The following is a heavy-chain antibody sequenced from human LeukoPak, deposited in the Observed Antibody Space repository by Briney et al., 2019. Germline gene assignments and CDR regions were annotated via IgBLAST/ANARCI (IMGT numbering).Heavy chain of an antibody. Sequence: GGSLRLSCAASGFTFSSCAMTWVRQAPGKGLEWVSGISGSGVSTYYADSVKGRFTISRENSRNTLYLQMNSLRVEDTAVYYCAKGLRGYYYYAMDVWGQGTTVTVSS. CDR2: ISGSGVST. CDR1: GFTFSSCA. J-gene: IGHJ6*02. CDR3: AKGLRGYYYYAMDV. V-gene: IGHV3-23*01.